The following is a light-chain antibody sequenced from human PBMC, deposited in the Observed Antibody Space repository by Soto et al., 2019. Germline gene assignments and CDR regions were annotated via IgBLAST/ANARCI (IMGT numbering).Light chain of an antibody. J-gene: IGLJ1*01. CDR3: GTWDSSLSADV. V-gene: IGLV1-51*02. CDR1: SSDVGRNY. Sequence: QSVLTQPPSVSAAPGQTVTISCSGSSSDVGRNYVCWYQQFSGSAPKLLIYETNKRSSGIPDRFSGSKSGASATLAITGLQTGDEADYYCGTWDSSLSADVFGTGTKVTVL. CDR2: ETN.